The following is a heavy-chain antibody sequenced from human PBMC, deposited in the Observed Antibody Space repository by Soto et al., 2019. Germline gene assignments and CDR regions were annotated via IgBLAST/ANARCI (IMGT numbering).Heavy chain of an antibody. CDR1: GFTFGDYA. CDR3: TTMGDYYIFGDYDY. CDR2: IRSKAYGGTT. J-gene: IGHJ4*02. V-gene: IGHV3-49*03. Sequence: GGSLRLSCTASGFTFGDYAMSWFRQAPGKGLEWVGFIRSKAYGGTTEYAASVKGRFTISRDDSKSIAYLQMNSLKTEDTAVYYCTTMGDYYIFGDYDYWGQGTLVTVSS. D-gene: IGHD3-10*01.